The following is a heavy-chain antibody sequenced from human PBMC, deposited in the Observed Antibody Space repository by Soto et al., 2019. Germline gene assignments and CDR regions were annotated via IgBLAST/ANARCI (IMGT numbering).Heavy chain of an antibody. CDR2: IYYSGST. J-gene: IGHJ4*02. V-gene: IGHV4-39*01. Sequence: SETLSLTCTVSGGSISSSSYYWGWIRQPPGKGLEWIGSIYYSGSTYYNPSLKSRVTISVDTSKNQFSLKLSSVTAADTAVYYCASLEAGRITIFGVVIIGGFDYWGQGTLVTVSS. CDR3: ASLEAGRITIFGVVIIGGFDY. D-gene: IGHD3-3*01. CDR1: GGSISSSSYY.